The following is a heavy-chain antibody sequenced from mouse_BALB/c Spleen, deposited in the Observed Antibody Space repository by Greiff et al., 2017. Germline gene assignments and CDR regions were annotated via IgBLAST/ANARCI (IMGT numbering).Heavy chain of an antibody. Sequence: EVKLQQSGPELVKPGASVKIPCKASGYTFTDYNMDWVKQSHGKSLEWIGDINPNNGGTIYNQKFKSKATLTVDNSSSTAYMELRSLTSEDSAVYYCAREEGGYYGDAMDYWGQGTSVTVSS. CDR2: INPNNGGT. J-gene: IGHJ4*01. D-gene: IGHD1-1*01. CDR1: GYTFTDYN. V-gene: IGHV1-18*01. CDR3: AREEGGYYGDAMDY.